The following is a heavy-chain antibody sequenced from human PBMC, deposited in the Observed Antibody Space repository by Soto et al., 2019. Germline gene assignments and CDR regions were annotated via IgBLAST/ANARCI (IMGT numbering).Heavy chain of an antibody. J-gene: IGHJ4*02. V-gene: IGHV3-7*01. CDR3: ARDYSTSCYDY. CDR2: IKEDGSEK. D-gene: IGHD2-2*01. CDR1: GFTFSSYW. Sequence: EVQLVESGGGLVQPGGSLRLSCAASGFTFSSYWMSWVRQAPGKGLEWVANIKEDGSEKYYVDSVKGRFTISRDNAKNSLYLQMNSPRAEDTAVYYCARDYSTSCYDYWGQGTLVTVSS.